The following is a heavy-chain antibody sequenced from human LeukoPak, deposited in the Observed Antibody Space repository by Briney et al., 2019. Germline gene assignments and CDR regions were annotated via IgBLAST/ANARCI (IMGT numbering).Heavy chain of an antibody. CDR1: GYSISSGYY. CDR3: ARDLSGYGDYSSPDY. Sequence: SETLSLTCAVSGYSISSGYYWGWIRQPPGKGLEWIGSIYHSGSTYYNPSLKSRVTISVDTSKNQFSLKLSSVTAAVTAVYYCARDLSGYGDYSSPDYWGQGTLVTVSS. CDR2: IYHSGST. D-gene: IGHD4-17*01. J-gene: IGHJ4*02. V-gene: IGHV4-38-2*02.